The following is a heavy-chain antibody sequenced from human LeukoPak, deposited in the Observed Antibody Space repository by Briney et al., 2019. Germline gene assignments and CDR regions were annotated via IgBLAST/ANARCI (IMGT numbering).Heavy chain of an antibody. CDR2: GSAYNGNT. Sequence: ASEKVSCKASGYTFTSYGISWVRQAPGQGLEWMGCGSAYNGNTNYAQKLQGRVTMTSDTSTSTAYMELRSLRSDDTAVYYCARDGTLNYRYYYYGMDVWGQGTTVTVSS. V-gene: IGHV1-18*01. CDR1: GYTFTSYG. CDR3: ARDGTLNYRYYYYGMDV. D-gene: IGHD1-7*01. J-gene: IGHJ6*02.